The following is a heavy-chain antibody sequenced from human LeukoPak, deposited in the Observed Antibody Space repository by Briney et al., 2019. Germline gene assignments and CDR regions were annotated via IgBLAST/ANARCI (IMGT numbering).Heavy chain of an antibody. J-gene: IGHJ4*02. CDR1: GFTFDDYG. CDR3: ARVWGIAAAGGEIEY. V-gene: IGHV3-20*04. Sequence: GRSLRLSCAASGFTFDDYGMSWVPQAPGKGLEWVSGINWNGGSTGYADSVKGRFTISRDNAKNSLYRQMNSLREEHTAVYSCARVWGIAAAGGEIEYWGEGTLVTVSS. D-gene: IGHD6-13*01. CDR2: INWNGGST.